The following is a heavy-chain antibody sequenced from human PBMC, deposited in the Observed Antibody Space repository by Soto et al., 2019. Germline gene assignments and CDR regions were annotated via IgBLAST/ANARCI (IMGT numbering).Heavy chain of an antibody. J-gene: IGHJ4*02. V-gene: IGHV3-30*03. CDR3: ARGCSGGTNCFYFDF. D-gene: IGHD6-13*01. CDR1: GFTFGNFG. CDR2: ISNDGTDQ. Sequence: QVHLVESGGGVVQPRRSLRLSCAASGFTFGNFGIHWVRQAPGKGLEWVADISNDGTDQYYADSVKGRFTISRDNSKNTLYLQMNSLRAEDTAVYYCARGCSGGTNCFYFDFWGQGIRVTVSS.